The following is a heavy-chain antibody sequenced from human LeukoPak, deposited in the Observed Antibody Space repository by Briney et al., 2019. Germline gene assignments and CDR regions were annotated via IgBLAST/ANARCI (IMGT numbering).Heavy chain of an antibody. CDR1: GGSISSSSYY. CDR2: IYYSGST. Sequence: SETLSLTCTVSGGSISSSSYYWGWIRQPPGRGLEWIGSIYYSGSTYYNPSLKSRVTISVDRSKNQFSLKLSSVTAADTAVYYCARGNDFWSGEVDYWGQGTLVTVSS. J-gene: IGHJ4*02. D-gene: IGHD3-3*01. V-gene: IGHV4-39*07. CDR3: ARGNDFWSGEVDY.